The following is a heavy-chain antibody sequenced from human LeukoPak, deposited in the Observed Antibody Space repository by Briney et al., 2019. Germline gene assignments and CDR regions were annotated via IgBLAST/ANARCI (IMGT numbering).Heavy chain of an antibody. D-gene: IGHD2-2*01. CDR2: ISVDGSNE. J-gene: IGHJ4*02. Sequence: GGSLRLSCAASGFTFSSYGMHWVRQAPGKGLEWVAVISVDGSNEYYADSVKGRFTISRDNSKNTLYLQMNSLRPEDTAVYYCARMGRLGYCSSTSCSSFDYWGQGTLVTVSS. CDR1: GFTFSSYG. V-gene: IGHV3-30*03. CDR3: ARMGRLGYCSSTSCSSFDY.